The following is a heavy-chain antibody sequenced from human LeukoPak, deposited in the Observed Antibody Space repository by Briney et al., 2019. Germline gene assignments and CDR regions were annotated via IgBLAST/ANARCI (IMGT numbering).Heavy chain of an antibody. CDR3: ARDYDFWSGYYSPTRGYFGY. V-gene: IGHV3-30*02. J-gene: IGHJ4*02. CDR1: GFTFSSYS. CDR2: IRYDGSNK. D-gene: IGHD3-3*01. Sequence: PGGSLRLSCAASGFTFSSYSMNWVRQAPGKGLEWVTFIRYDGSNKYYTDSVKGRFTISRDNSKNTLYLQMDSLRAEDTAVYYCARDYDFWSGYYSPTRGYFGYWGQGTLVTVSS.